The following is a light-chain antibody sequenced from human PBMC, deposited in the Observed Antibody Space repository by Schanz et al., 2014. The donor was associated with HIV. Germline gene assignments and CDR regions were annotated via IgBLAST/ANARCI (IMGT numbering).Light chain of an antibody. CDR1: QTITDW. CDR3: QQYDSSSWT. Sequence: DIQMTQSPPTLSASVGDRVIITCRASQTITDWLAWYQQKPGKAPKLLIYKASSLERGVPSRFSGRGSGTEFTLTISRLQPDDFATYYCQQYDSSSWTFGLGTKVETK. J-gene: IGKJ1*01. CDR2: KAS. V-gene: IGKV1-5*03.